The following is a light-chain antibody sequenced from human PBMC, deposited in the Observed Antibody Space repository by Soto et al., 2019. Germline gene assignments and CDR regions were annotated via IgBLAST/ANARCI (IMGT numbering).Light chain of an antibody. Sequence: QSVLTQPASVSGSPGQSITISCTGTSSDVGGYNYVSWYQQHPGKAPKLMIYEVSNRPSGVSNRFSGSKSGNTASLTISGXXXXXXXDYYCSSFTSINTWVFGGGTKL. J-gene: IGLJ3*02. V-gene: IGLV2-14*01. CDR2: EVS. CDR1: SSDVGGYNY. CDR3: SSFTSINTWV.